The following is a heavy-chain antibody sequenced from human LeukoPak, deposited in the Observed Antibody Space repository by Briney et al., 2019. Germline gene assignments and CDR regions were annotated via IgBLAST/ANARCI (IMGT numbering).Heavy chain of an antibody. V-gene: IGHV4-59*01. CDR2: IYYSGST. Sequence: SETLSLTCTVSGASISSYYWSWIRQPPGKGLEWIGYIYYSGSTKYNPSLKSRVTISLDTSKNQFSLKLSSVTAVDTAVYYCAVGYNYGYLDYWGQGTLVPVSS. CDR3: AVGYNYGYLDY. J-gene: IGHJ4*02. D-gene: IGHD5-18*01. CDR1: GASISSYY.